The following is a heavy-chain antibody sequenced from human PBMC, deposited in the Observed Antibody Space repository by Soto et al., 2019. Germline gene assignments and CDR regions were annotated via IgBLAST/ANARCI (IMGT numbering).Heavy chain of an antibody. CDR3: ARIRAAYYGIDV. J-gene: IGHJ6*02. V-gene: IGHV6-1*01. CDR2: TYYRSKWYN. D-gene: IGHD6-25*01. CDR1: GDSVSSNTAA. Sequence: SQTLSLTCVLSGDSVSSNTAAWNWIRQSPSRGLEWLGRTYYRSKWYNDYAESVKSRIIINPDTSKNQFSLQLNSVIPEDTAVYYCARIRAAYYGIDVWGQGTTVTVSS.